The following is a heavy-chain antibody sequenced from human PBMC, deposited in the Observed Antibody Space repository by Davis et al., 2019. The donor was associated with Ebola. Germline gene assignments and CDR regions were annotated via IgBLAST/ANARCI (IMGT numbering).Heavy chain of an antibody. J-gene: IGHJ6*02. CDR2: INSDGSST. V-gene: IGHV3-74*01. CDR3: ARDLTIFGVVNDAYYYYGMDV. CDR1: GFTFSGYW. D-gene: IGHD3-3*01. Sequence: GESLKISCAGSGFTFSGYWMHWVRQAPGKGLVWVSRINSDGSSTSYADSVKGRFTISRDNAKNTLYLQMNSLRAEDTAVYYCARDLTIFGVVNDAYYYYGMDVWGQGTTVTVSS.